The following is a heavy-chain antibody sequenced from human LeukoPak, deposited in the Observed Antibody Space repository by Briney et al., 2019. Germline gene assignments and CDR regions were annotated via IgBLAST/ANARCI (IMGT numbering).Heavy chain of an antibody. CDR2: ISGSGAST. Sequence: PGGSLRLSCAASGFTVSSNYMSWVRQAPGKGLEWVSDISGSGASTYYADSVKGRFTISGDISKNTLYLQMNNLRAEDTAVYYCAKPHSSGWSPHWFDPWGQGTLVTVSS. D-gene: IGHD6-19*01. CDR1: GFTVSSNY. CDR3: AKPHSSGWSPHWFDP. V-gene: IGHV3-23*01. J-gene: IGHJ5*02.